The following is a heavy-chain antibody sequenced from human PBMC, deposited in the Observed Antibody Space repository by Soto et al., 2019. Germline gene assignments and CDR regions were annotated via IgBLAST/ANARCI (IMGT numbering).Heavy chain of an antibody. CDR2: IYPGDSDT. Sequence: GESVKISCKASGYSFTSYWIGRVRQVPGKGLEWMGIIYPGDSDTRYSPSFQGQVTISADKSISTAYLQWSSLKASDTAMYYCARHHLPGRHFDYWGQGTLVTVSS. J-gene: IGHJ4*02. CDR1: GYSFTSYW. CDR3: ARHHLPGRHFDY. V-gene: IGHV5-51*01.